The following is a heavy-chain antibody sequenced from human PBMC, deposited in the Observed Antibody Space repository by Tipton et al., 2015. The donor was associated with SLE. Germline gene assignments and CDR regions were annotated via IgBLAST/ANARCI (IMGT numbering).Heavy chain of an antibody. CDR2: FSYSGST. CDR1: GGSISGYY. D-gene: IGHD3-3*01. J-gene: IGHJ2*01. V-gene: IGHV4-59*01. CDR3: ARDRSAYYPYWYFDL. Sequence: TLSLTCTVSGGSISGYYWSWIRQPPGKTLEWIGYFSYSGSTTYNPSLKSRVSISLDRSTNQFSLTLSSVTAADTAVYYCARDRSAYYPYWYFDLWGRGTLVTVSS.